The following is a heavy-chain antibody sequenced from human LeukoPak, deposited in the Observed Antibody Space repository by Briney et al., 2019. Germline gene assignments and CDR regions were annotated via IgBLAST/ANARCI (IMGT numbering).Heavy chain of an antibody. CDR1: GYTFTGYY. Sequence: ASVKVSCRASGYTFTGYYMHWVRQAPGQGLEWMGWINPNSGGTNYAQKFQGRVTMTRDTSISTAYMELSRLRSDDTAVYYCARDHGYDILTGEVTDYYYYYMDVWGKGTTVTISS. CDR3: ARDHGYDILTGEVTDYYYYYMDV. CDR2: INPNSGGT. J-gene: IGHJ6*03. D-gene: IGHD3-9*01. V-gene: IGHV1-2*02.